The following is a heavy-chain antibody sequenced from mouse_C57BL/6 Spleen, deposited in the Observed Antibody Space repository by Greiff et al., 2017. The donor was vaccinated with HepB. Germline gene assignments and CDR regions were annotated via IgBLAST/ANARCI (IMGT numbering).Heavy chain of an antibody. CDR3: ARGYYDYDGDAMDY. D-gene: IGHD2-4*01. CDR1: GFSLSTSGMG. V-gene: IGHV8-12*01. J-gene: IGHJ4*01. Sequence: ESGPGILQSSQTLSLTCSFSGFSLSTSGMGVSWIRQPSGKGLEWLAHIYWDDDKRYNPSLKSRLTISKDTSRNQVFLKITSVDTADTATYYCARGYYDYDGDAMDYWGQGTSVTVSS. CDR2: IYWDDDK.